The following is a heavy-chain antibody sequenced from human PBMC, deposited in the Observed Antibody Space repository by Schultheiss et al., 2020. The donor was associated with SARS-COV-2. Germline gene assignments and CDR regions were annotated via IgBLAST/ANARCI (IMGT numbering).Heavy chain of an antibody. D-gene: IGHD6-13*01. Sequence: GESLKISCAASGFTFSSYSMNWVRQAPGKGLEWVAVISYDGSNKYYADSVKGRFTISRDNSKNTLYLQMNSLRAEDTAVYYCARAYSSSQGGYWGQGTLVTVSS. CDR1: GFTFSSYS. CDR3: ARAYSSSQGGY. J-gene: IGHJ4*02. V-gene: IGHV3-30*03. CDR2: ISYDGSNK.